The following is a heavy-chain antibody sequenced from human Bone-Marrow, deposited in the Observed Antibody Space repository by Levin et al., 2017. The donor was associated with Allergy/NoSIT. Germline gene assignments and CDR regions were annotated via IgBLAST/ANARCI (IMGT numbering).Heavy chain of an antibody. V-gene: IGHV3-74*01. J-gene: IGHJ4*02. Sequence: GGSLRLSCSASGFTFSSYWMHWVRQAPGKGLVWVSRIKSDGSVTNYADSVKGRVTISRDNAKNTLYLQINSLRDEDTAVYYCARVGMATHSFDSWGQGTLVTVSS. CDR2: IKSDGSVT. CDR1: GFTFSSYW. CDR3: ARVGMATHSFDS. D-gene: IGHD5-24*01.